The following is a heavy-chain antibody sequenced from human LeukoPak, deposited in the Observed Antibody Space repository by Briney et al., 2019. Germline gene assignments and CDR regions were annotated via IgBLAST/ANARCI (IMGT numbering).Heavy chain of an antibody. J-gene: IGHJ4*02. CDR3: TRDESIYGMKRPIDY. V-gene: IGHV3-49*03. CDR1: GFTFGDYA. CDR2: IRSKAYGGTT. Sequence: GGSLRLSCTTYGFTFGDYAMSWFRQAPGKGLEWVGFIRSKAYGGTTEYAASVKGRFTISRDDSKSIAYLQMNSLKTEDTAVYYCTRDESIYGMKRPIDYWGQGTLVTVSS. D-gene: IGHD4-17*01.